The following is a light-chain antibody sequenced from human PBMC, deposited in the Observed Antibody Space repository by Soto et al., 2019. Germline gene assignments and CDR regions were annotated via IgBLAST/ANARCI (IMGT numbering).Light chain of an antibody. Sequence: EIVLTQSPGTLSLSPGERATLSCRASQSVSSNYLAWYQQKPGQAPRLLIYGASNRATGIPDRFSGSGSGTDFTLTISRLAPEDVAVYYCQQYGSSPPVTFGQGTRLEIK. J-gene: IGKJ5*01. CDR1: QSVSSNY. V-gene: IGKV3-20*01. CDR3: QQYGSSPPVT. CDR2: GAS.